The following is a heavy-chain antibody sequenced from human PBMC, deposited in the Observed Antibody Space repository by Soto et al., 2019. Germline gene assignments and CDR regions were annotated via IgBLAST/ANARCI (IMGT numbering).Heavy chain of an antibody. Sequence: QVQLVQSGAEVRKPGASVKVSCKASGYSFTDYYIHWVRQAPGQGLEWLGWINPNTGVTHFAQKFQGWVTMTRDTSISTDYMELNRLTSDDTAVYYCVRSPGDFRYGLDVWGQGTTVTVSS. CDR1: GYSFTDYY. V-gene: IGHV1-2*04. D-gene: IGHD2-21*02. CDR2: INPNTGVT. CDR3: VRSPGDFRYGLDV. J-gene: IGHJ6*02.